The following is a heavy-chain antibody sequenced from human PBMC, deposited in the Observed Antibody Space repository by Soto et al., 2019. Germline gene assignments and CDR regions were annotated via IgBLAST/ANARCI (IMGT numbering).Heavy chain of an antibody. CDR2: IYPDESDT. Sequence: GESLKISCKGSGYSFTKYWIGWVRQMPGKGLEWMAIIYPDESDTRYSPSFQGQVTISADKSISTAYLQWSSLKASATAMYYCAGGGVRGVITRTRDYYGMDVWGQGTTVTVSS. CDR3: AGGGVRGVITRTRDYYGMDV. CDR1: GYSFTKYW. J-gene: IGHJ6*02. D-gene: IGHD3-10*02. V-gene: IGHV5-51*01.